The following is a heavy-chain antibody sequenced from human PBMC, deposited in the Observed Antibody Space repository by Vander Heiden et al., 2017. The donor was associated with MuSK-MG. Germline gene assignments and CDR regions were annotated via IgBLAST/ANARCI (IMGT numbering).Heavy chain of an antibody. CDR3: ARQDEGCGETGHAFDI. CDR2: RKKDGSEK. CDR1: GFTFRSYW. J-gene: IGHJ3*02. Sequence: EVQLVESGGGLVQPGGSLRLSCAASGFTFRSYWMSWGRQAPGKGLEWVANRKKDGSEKYHVDAGYCRFTISRDNAKNARDLKRNSMRAEETAVYYCARQDEGCGETGHAFDIWGHGTMVTVYS. D-gene: IGHD3-10*01. V-gene: IGHV3-7*01.